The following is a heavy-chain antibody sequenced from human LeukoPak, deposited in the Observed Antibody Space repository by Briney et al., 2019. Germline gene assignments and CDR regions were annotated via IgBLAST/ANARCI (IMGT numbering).Heavy chain of an antibody. V-gene: IGHV5-51*01. J-gene: IGHJ5*02. CDR2: IYPGDSDT. D-gene: IGHD1-26*01. CDR1: GYSFTKYW. CDR3: ARLKVSGSYGVNWFDP. Sequence: PGESLKISCQGSGYSFTKYWIGWVRQMPGKGLEWMGIIYPGDSDTRYSPSSQGQVTISADKSISTAYLQWSSLKASDTAMYYCARLKVSGSYGVNWFDPWGQGTLVTVSS.